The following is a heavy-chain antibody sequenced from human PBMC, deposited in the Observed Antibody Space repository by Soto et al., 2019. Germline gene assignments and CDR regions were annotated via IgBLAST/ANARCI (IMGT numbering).Heavy chain of an antibody. CDR1: GYTLTCQS. J-gene: IGHJ5*02. V-gene: IGHV1-3*01. Sequence: GGPAKVSSEASGYTLTCQSRHLVYQAPGQRLEWMGWINAGNGNTKYSQKFQGRVTITRDTSASTAYMELSSLRSEDTAVYYCARVIGGWFDPWGQGTLVTVSS. CDR3: ARVIGGWFDP. CDR2: INAGNGNT.